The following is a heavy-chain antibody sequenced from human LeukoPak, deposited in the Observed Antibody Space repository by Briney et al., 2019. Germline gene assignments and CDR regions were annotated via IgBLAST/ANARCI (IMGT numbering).Heavy chain of an antibody. J-gene: IGHJ4*02. CDR2: IWYAGSNK. CDR1: GFTFRSIG. CDR3: ASGSSGYPPY. Sequence: GGSLRLSCAGSGFTFRSIGLHWLRQAPGQGLLWVAVIWYAGSNKYYADSVNGRFAISSDNSKNTLYLQMNSLISEDTAVYYCASGSSGYPPYWGQGTLVTVSS. D-gene: IGHD3-22*01. V-gene: IGHV3-33*01.